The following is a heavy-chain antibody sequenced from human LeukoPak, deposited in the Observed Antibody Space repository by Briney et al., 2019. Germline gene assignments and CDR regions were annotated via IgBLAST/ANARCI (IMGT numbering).Heavy chain of an antibody. J-gene: IGHJ4*02. CDR2: IKQDGSEK. CDR1: GFTFSSYW. Sequence: GSLRLPCAASGFTFSSYWMSWVRQAPGKGLEWVANIKQDGSEKYYVDSVKGRFTISRDNAKNSLYLQMNSLRAEDTAVYYCARGYYDFWSGYYHGFDYWGQGTLVTVSS. D-gene: IGHD3-3*01. V-gene: IGHV3-7*01. CDR3: ARGYYDFWSGYYHGFDY.